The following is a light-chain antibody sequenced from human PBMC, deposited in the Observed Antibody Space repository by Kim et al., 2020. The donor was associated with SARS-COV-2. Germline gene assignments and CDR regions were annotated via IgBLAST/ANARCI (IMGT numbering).Light chain of an antibody. V-gene: IGKV1-12*01. CDR2: AAS. CDR3: QQANSFPIT. CDR1: QDVSSG. Sequence: DIQMTQSPSSVSASVGDRVTITCRASQDVSSGLAWYQQKPGKAPNLLIYAASTLQSGVPSRFSGSGSGTDFTLIISSLQPEDFATYYCQQANSFPITFGQGTRLEI. J-gene: IGKJ5*01.